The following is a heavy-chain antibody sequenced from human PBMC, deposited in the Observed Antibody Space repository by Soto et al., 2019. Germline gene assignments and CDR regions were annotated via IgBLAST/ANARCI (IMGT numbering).Heavy chain of an antibody. CDR1: GASISNTDW. J-gene: IGHJ4*02. D-gene: IGHD6-13*01. Sequence: QVQLQESGPGLVEPSGTLSLTCAVSGASISNTDWWSWVRQRPGKGLEWIGEIYHSGTTNCDPSHESRVTISLDKSKSQFSLKLTSVTAADTVVYYCAIPGAGDFDYWGQGTLVTVSS. CDR3: AIPGAGDFDY. V-gene: IGHV4-4*02. CDR2: IYHSGTT.